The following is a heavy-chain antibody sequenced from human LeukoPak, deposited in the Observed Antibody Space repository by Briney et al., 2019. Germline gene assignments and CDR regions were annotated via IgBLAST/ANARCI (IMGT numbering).Heavy chain of an antibody. CDR2: ISGGGVST. J-gene: IGHJ4*02. Sequence: GGSLRLSCAASGFIFSSYEMNWVRQAPGKGLEWVSGISGGGVSTNYADSVKGRFTISRDNSKNTLYLQMNSLRAEDTAVYYCAKEGYDSTGYYPPDFDYWGQGTLVTVSS. D-gene: IGHD3-22*01. CDR1: GFIFSSYE. V-gene: IGHV3-23*01. CDR3: AKEGYDSTGYYPPDFDY.